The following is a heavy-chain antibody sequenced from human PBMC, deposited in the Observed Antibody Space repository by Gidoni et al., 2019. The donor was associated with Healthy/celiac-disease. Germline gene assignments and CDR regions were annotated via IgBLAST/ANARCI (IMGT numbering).Heavy chain of an antibody. CDR2: IYYSGST. CDR3: ASFTVEMATNFDY. J-gene: IGHJ4*02. CDR1: GGSISSSSYY. V-gene: IGHV4-39*01. Sequence: QLQLQESGPGLVKPSETLSLTCTVSGGSISSSSYYWGWIRQPPGKGLEWIVSIYYSGSTYYNPSLKSRVTISVDTSKNQFSLKLSSVTAADTAVYYCASFTVEMATNFDYWGQGTLVTVSS. D-gene: IGHD5-12*01.